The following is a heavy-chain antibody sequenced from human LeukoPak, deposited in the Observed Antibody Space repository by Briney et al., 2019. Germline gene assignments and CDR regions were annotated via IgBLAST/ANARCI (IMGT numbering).Heavy chain of an antibody. Sequence: GASVKVSCKASGYTFTSYGISWVRQAPGQGLEWMGWISAYNGNTNYAQKLQGRVTMTTDTSTSTAYMELRSLRSDDTDVYYCARVITMVRGPNRHFDYWGQGTLVTVSS. CDR1: GYTFTSYG. CDR2: ISAYNGNT. CDR3: ARVITMVRGPNRHFDY. V-gene: IGHV1-18*04. J-gene: IGHJ4*02. D-gene: IGHD3-10*01.